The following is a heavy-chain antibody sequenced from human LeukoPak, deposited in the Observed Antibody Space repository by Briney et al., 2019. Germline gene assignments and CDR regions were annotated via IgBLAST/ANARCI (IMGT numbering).Heavy chain of an antibody. Sequence: GGSLRLSCAASGFTFSSYGMHWVRQAPGKGLEWVAFIRYDGSNKYYADSVKGRFTISRDNSKNTLYLQMNSLRAEDTAVYYCARDATTQVGYVYMDVWGKGTTVTISS. CDR2: IRYDGSNK. J-gene: IGHJ6*03. D-gene: IGHD5-18*01. CDR3: ARDATTQVGYVYMDV. CDR1: GFTFSSYG. V-gene: IGHV3-30*02.